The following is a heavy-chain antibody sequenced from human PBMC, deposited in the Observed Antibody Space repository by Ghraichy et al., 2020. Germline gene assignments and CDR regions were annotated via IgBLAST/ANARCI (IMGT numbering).Heavy chain of an antibody. Sequence: SETLSLTCTVSGGSISSYYWSWIRQPAGKGLEWIGRIYTSGSTNYNPSLKSRVTMSVDTSKNQFSLKLSSVTAADTAVYYCARDWVLPARGNGMDVWGQGTTVTVSS. D-gene: IGHD2/OR15-2a*01. CDR1: GGSISSYY. CDR3: ARDWVLPARGNGMDV. J-gene: IGHJ6*02. CDR2: IYTSGST. V-gene: IGHV4-4*07.